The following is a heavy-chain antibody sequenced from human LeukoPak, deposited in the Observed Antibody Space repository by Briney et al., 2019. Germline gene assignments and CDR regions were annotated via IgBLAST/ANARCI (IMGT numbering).Heavy chain of an antibody. Sequence: GGSLRLSCAASGFTFRSYGMSWVRQAPGEGLQWVSAISGGGGCTYYADSVKGRFTISRDNSRNTLYLQMNSLRGEDTAVYYCARDGYSGSYYRLYYFFMDVWGKGTTVTVSS. J-gene: IGHJ6*03. CDR3: ARDGYSGSYYRLYYFFMDV. CDR2: ISGGGGCT. V-gene: IGHV3-23*01. CDR1: GFTFRSYG. D-gene: IGHD1-26*01.